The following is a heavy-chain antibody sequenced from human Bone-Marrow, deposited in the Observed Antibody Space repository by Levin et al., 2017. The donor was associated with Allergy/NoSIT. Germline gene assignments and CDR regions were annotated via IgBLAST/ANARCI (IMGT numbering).Heavy chain of an antibody. J-gene: IGHJ6*02. D-gene: IGHD2-2*02. CDR2: ISSDGSVK. V-gene: IGHV3-30*04. CDR3: ARDAYCTSTSCYNEPEAVYYYGMDV. CDR1: GFTFSGYA. Sequence: HPGGSLRLSCAGSGFTFSGYALHWVRQAPGKGLEWVAVISSDGSVKYYVDSVKGRFTLSRHNSENTLYLQMNSLRPEDTAVYYCARDAYCTSTSCYNEPEAVYYYGMDVWGQGTTVTVSS.